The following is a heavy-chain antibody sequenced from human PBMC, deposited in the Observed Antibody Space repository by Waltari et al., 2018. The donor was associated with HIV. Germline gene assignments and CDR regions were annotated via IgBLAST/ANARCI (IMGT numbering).Heavy chain of an antibody. Sequence: QVQLVQSGSELKKPGASVKVSCKASGYTFTKNGLNWVRQAPGQGLEWMGWINTNTRHPTYAQDFTGRFVFSLDTSVTTAYLQISSLKADDTAIYYCARDSGSTRAFDIWGQGTRVTVSS. CDR3: ARDSGSTRAFDI. V-gene: IGHV7-4-1*02. CDR1: GYTFTKNG. CDR2: INTNTRHP. J-gene: IGHJ3*02. D-gene: IGHD1-7*01.